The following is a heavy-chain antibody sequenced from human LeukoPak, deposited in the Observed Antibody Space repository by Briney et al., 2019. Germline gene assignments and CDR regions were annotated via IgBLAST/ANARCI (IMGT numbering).Heavy chain of an antibody. J-gene: IGHJ4*02. V-gene: IGHV1-18*01. CDR1: GYTFTSYG. CDR2: ISAYNGNT. D-gene: IGHD3-22*01. Sequence: ASVEVSCKASGYTFTSYGISWVRQAPGQGLEWMGWISAYNGNTNYAQKLQGRVTMTTDTSTSTAYTELRSLRSDDTAVYYCARRWPHSSGYPDYWGQGTLVTVSS. CDR3: ARRWPHSSGYPDY.